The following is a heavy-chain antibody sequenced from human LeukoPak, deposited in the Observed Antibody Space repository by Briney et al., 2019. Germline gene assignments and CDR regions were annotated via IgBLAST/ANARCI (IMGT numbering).Heavy chain of an antibody. V-gene: IGHV1-2*06. J-gene: IGHJ4*02. CDR2: INPNSGGT. CDR1: GYTFTGYY. CDR3: ARLSIVVVVAATSEDY. D-gene: IGHD2-15*01. Sequence: ASVKVSCKASGYTFTGYYMHWVRQAPGQGREWMGRINPNSGGTNYAQKFQGRVTMTRDTSISTAYMELSRLRSDDTAVYYCARLSIVVVVAATSEDYWGQGTLVTVSS.